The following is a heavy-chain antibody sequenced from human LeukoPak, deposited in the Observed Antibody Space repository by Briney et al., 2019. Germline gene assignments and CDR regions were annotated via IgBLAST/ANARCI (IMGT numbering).Heavy chain of an antibody. Sequence: GGSLRLSCTASGFTFSSYSMNWVRQAPGKGLEWVSYISTSSSTIHYADSVKGRFTISRDNAKNSVYLQMNSLRAEDTAVYYCARDSPSYVDDYWGQGTLVTVSS. CDR1: GFTFSSYS. D-gene: IGHD1-26*01. V-gene: IGHV3-48*01. CDR3: ARDSPSYVDDY. CDR2: ISTSSSTI. J-gene: IGHJ4*02.